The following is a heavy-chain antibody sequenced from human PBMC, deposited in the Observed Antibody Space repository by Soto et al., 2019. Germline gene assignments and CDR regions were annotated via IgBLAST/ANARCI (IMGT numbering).Heavy chain of an antibody. V-gene: IGHV4-34*01. J-gene: IGHJ4*02. D-gene: IGHD4-17*01. CDR1: GGSFSGYY. Sequence: SETLSLTCAVYGGSFSGYYWSWIRQPPGKGLEWIGEINHSGSTNYNPSLKSRVTISVDTSKNQFSLKLSSVTAADTAVYYCATTFEYGDYHDYWGQGTLVTVSS. CDR2: INHSGST. CDR3: ATTFEYGDYHDY.